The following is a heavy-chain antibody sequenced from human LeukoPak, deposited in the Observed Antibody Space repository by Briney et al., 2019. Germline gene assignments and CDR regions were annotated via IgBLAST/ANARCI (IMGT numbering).Heavy chain of an antibody. CDR1: GYTFTGYY. V-gene: IGHV1-2*02. Sequence: ASVKVSCKASGYTFTGYYMHWVRQAPGQGLEWMGWINPNSGGTNYAQKFQGRVTMTRDTSISTAYMELSRLRSDDTAVYYCARGQHCSSTSCCFPVLWFDPWGQGTLVTVSS. J-gene: IGHJ5*02. D-gene: IGHD2-2*01. CDR2: INPNSGGT. CDR3: ARGQHCSSTSCCFPVLWFDP.